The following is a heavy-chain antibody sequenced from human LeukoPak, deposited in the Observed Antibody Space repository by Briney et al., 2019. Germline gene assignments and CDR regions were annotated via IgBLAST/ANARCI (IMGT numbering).Heavy chain of an antibody. J-gene: IGHJ4*02. D-gene: IGHD3-10*01. V-gene: IGHV4-59*08. CDR1: GGSISIYY. Sequence: SETLSLTCTVSGGSISIYYWSWIRQPPGKGLEWIGYIYYSGSTNYNPSLKSRVTISVDTSKNQFSLKLSSVTAADTAVYYCARHHAFRGLFDYWGQGTLVTVSS. CDR2: IYYSGST. CDR3: ARHHAFRGLFDY.